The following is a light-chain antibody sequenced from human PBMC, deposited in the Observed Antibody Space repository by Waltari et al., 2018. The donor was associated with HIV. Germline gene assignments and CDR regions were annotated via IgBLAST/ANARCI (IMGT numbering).Light chain of an antibody. Sequence: DIVMTQSPDSLAVSLGQRTTINFTSSQSVLSSSNNKNYLAWYQQRPGQPPKLLISWASARESGVSDRISGSGSGTDFTLTINSLQAEDVAVYYCQQYYNTPSITFGQGTRLEIK. V-gene: IGKV4-1*01. CDR3: QQYYNTPSIT. J-gene: IGKJ5*01. CDR1: QSVLSSSNNKNY. CDR2: WAS.